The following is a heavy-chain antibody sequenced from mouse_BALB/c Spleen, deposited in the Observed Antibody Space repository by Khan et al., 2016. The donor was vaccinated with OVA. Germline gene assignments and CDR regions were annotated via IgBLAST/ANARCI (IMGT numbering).Heavy chain of an antibody. D-gene: IGHD2-12*01. Sequence: QVQLKQSGPGLVQPSQSLSITCTVSGFSLTTYGIHWVRQSPGKGLEWLGVIWSGGSTDYNAPFISRLSISKDNSKSQVFFKMNSLKVDDTARYYCASNSYRYDVTYWGQGTLVTVSA. CDR1: GFSLTTYG. J-gene: IGHJ3*01. CDR3: ASNSYRYDVTY. V-gene: IGHV2-2*01. CDR2: IWSGGST.